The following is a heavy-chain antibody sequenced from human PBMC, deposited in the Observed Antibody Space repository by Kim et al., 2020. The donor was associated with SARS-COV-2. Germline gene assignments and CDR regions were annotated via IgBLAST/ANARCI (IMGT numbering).Heavy chain of an antibody. D-gene: IGHD3-9*01. J-gene: IGHJ4*02. CDR2: MSATTGGT. V-gene: IGHV3-23*01. CDR1: GFRFSGYA. Sequence: GGSLRLSCAASGFRFSGYAMSWVRQAPGKGLEWAATMSATTGGTFYADSVKGRFTISRDNVRDIVSLDMHTLGVEDAALYYCVKVSDIPTGHSFDSWGQG. CDR3: VKVSDIPTGHSFDS.